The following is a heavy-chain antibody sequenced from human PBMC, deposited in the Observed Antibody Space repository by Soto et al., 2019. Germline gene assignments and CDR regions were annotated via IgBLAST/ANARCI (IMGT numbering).Heavy chain of an antibody. D-gene: IGHD2-2*01. J-gene: IGHJ6*02. CDR3: AREYVGGRIGYCSSTSCPGPLYGMDV. V-gene: IGHV1-69*01. Sequence: QVQLVQSGAEVKKPGSSVKVSCKASGGTFSSYAISWVRQAPGQGLEWMGGIIPIFGTANYAQKFQGRVTITADESTSTAYMELSSLRSEDTAVYYCAREYVGGRIGYCSSTSCPGPLYGMDVWGQGTTVTVSS. CDR2: IIPIFGTA. CDR1: GGTFSSYA.